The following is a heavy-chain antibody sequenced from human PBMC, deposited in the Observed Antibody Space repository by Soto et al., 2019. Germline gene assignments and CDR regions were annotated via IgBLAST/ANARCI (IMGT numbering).Heavy chain of an antibody. J-gene: IGHJ5*02. Sequence: SETLSLTCNVSGGSIINSTLYWGWIRQPPGKGLEWIGNIYYTGSTYYNPSLKSRITISVDTSKNQFSLKLSSVTAADTAVYYCARHGYSYGFNWFDPWGQGTLVTVSS. CDR3: ARHGYSYGFNWFDP. V-gene: IGHV4-39*01. D-gene: IGHD5-18*01. CDR2: IYYTGST. CDR1: GGSIINSTLY.